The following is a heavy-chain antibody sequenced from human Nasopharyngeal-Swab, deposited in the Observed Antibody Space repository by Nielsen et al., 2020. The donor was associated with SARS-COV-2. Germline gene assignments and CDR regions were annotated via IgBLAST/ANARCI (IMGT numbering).Heavy chain of an antibody. V-gene: IGHV3-21*01. CDR3: ARVTAHGDYYYYYGMDV. D-gene: IGHD3-10*01. J-gene: IGHJ6*02. CDR1: GFTFSSYW. Sequence: GESLKISCAASGFTFSSYWMNWVRQAPGKGLEWVSSISSSSSYIYYADSVKGRFTISRDNAKNSLYLQMNSLRAEDTAVYYCARVTAHGDYYYYYGMDVWGQGTTVTVSS. CDR2: ISSSSSYI.